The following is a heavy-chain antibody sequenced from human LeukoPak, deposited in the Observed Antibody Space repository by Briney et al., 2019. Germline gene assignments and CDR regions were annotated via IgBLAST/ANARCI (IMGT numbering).Heavy chain of an antibody. Sequence: PGGSLRLSCAASGFTVSSNYMSWVRQAPGKGLEWVSVIYSGGSTYYADSVKGRFTISRDNAKNSLYLQMNSLRAEDTAVYYCARDSYGSGSYGKFAQYYYYGMDVWGQGTTVTVSS. V-gene: IGHV3-53*01. J-gene: IGHJ6*02. D-gene: IGHD3-10*01. CDR3: ARDSYGSGSYGKFAQYYYYGMDV. CDR2: IYSGGST. CDR1: GFTVSSNY.